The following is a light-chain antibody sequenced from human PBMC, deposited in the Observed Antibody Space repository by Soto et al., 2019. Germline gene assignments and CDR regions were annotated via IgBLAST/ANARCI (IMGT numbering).Light chain of an antibody. J-gene: IGKJ2*01. V-gene: IGKV3-15*01. CDR3: QQYNNWPYT. CDR1: QSVGRN. CDR2: GTS. Sequence: EIVMTQSPVALSVSPGERAALSCRASQSVGRNFARYQQRPGQAPRVLIYGTSTRATGVPARFSGSGSGTDFTLTISSLQSEDFAVYYCQQYNNWPYTFGQGTRLEIK.